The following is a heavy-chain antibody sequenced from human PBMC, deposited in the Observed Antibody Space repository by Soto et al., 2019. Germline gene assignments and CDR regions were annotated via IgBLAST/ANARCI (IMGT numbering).Heavy chain of an antibody. CDR2: ISSSSSTI. Sequence: PGGSLRLSCAASGVTFSSYSMNWVRQAQGKGLEWVSYISSSSSTIYYADSVKGRFTISRDNAKNSLYLQMNSLRAEDTAVYYCAREDRFYYYDSSGYPAFGYWGQGTLVTVSS. V-gene: IGHV3-48*01. J-gene: IGHJ4*02. CDR3: AREDRFYYYDSSGYPAFGY. D-gene: IGHD3-22*01. CDR1: GVTFSSYS.